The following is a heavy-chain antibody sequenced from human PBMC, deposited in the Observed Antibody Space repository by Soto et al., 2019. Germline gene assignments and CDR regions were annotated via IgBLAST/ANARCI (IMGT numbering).Heavy chain of an antibody. J-gene: IGHJ4*02. CDR3: ARDSCSSTSCYDY. CDR2: ISSSSTYI. D-gene: IGHD2-2*01. CDR1: GFTFSSYI. Sequence: EVQQVESGGGLVKPGGSLRLSCSASGFTFSSYIMNWVRQAPGKGLEWVSSISSSSTYIYYADSVKGRFTISRDNAKNSLYLQMNSLRAEDTAVYYCARDSCSSTSCYDYWGQGTLVTVST. V-gene: IGHV3-21*01.